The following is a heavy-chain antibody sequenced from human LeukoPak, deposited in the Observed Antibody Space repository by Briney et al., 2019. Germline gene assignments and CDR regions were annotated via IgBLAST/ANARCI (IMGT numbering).Heavy chain of an antibody. Sequence: GGSLRLSCAASGFTFSSYAMHWVRQAPGKGLEWVAVISYDGSNKYYAGSVKGRFTISRDNSKNTLYLQMNRLRAEDTAVYYCARDIYDILTGYYIDYWGQGTLVTVSS. CDR1: GFTFSSYA. CDR3: ARDIYDILTGYYIDY. J-gene: IGHJ4*02. D-gene: IGHD3-9*01. V-gene: IGHV3-30*04. CDR2: ISYDGSNK.